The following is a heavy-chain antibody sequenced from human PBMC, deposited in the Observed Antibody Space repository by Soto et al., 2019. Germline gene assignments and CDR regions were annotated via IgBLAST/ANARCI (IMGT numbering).Heavy chain of an antibody. CDR1: GYTFTGYY. J-gene: IGHJ5*02. V-gene: IGHV1-18*04. CDR3: VSTIAVAAYWFAP. Sequence: ASVKVSCKASGYTFTGYYMHWVRQAPVQGLEWMGWISAYNGNTNYAQKLQGRVTMTTDTSTSTAYMELRSLRSDDTAVYYCVSTIAVAAYWFAPWGQGTLVTVSS. D-gene: IGHD6-19*01. CDR2: ISAYNGNT.